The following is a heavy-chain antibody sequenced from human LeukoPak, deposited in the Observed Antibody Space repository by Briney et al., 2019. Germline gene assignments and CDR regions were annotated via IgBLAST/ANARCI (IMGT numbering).Heavy chain of an antibody. V-gene: IGHV4-59*01. D-gene: IGHD7-27*01. Sequence: WIGYIYYSGSTNYNPSLNSRVTISVDTSKNQFSLKLSSVTAADTAVYYCASSGLGISAFDIWGQGTMVTVSS. CDR2: IYYSGST. J-gene: IGHJ3*02. CDR3: ASSGLGISAFDI.